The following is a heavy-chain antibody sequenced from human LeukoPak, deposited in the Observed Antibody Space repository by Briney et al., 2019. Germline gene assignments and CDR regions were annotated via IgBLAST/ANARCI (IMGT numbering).Heavy chain of an antibody. CDR3: ARGGGLDV. Sequence: GGSLRLSCAASGFTFSSYWMNWARKAPGKGLEWVASINHNGNVNYYVDSVKGRFTISRDNAKNSLYLQMSNLRAEDTAVYFCARGGGLDVWGQGATVTVSS. J-gene: IGHJ6*02. CDR2: INHNGNVN. D-gene: IGHD3-16*01. V-gene: IGHV3-7*03. CDR1: GFTFSSYW.